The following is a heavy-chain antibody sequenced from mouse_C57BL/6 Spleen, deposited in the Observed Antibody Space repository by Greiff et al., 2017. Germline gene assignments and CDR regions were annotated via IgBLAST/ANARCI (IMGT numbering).Heavy chain of an antibody. J-gene: IGHJ4*01. D-gene: IGHD2-2*01. CDR2: IDPSDSYT. CDR1: GYTFTSYW. Sequence: QVQLQQPGAELVKPGASVKLSCKASGYTFTSYWMQWVKQRPGQGLEWIGEIDPSDSYTNYNQKFKGQATLTVDTSSSTAYMQLSSLTSEDSAVYYSARSRGGYYDAMDYWGQGTSVTVSS. CDR3: ARSRGGYYDAMDY. V-gene: IGHV1-50*01.